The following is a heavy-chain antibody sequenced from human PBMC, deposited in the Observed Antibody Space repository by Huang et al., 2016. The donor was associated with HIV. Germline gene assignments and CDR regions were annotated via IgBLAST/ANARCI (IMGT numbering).Heavy chain of an antibody. CDR1: GFTFGSYL. CDR3: AKGVSDSNWFGAV. V-gene: IGHV3-23*01. J-gene: IGHJ6*04. Sequence: EVQLLESGGDLVQPGGSLRLSCAASGFTFGSYLVTWVRQAPGKGLEWVSAIFGSGRGTYYADSVKGRFTISRDNSKNTLYLQMNSLRGEDTAVYYCAKGVSDSNWFGAVWGKGTRVTVSS. D-gene: IGHD6-13*01. CDR2: IFGSGRGT.